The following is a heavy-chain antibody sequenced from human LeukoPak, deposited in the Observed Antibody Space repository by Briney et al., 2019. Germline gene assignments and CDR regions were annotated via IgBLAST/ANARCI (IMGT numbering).Heavy chain of an antibody. Sequence: PGGPLRLSCAASGFTFDDYAMHWVRQAPGKGLEWVSGISWNSGSIGYADSVKGRFTISRDNAKNSLYLQMNSLRAEDTAVYYCARGGIFMTSGAFDIWGQGTMVTVSS. CDR3: ARGGIFMTSGAFDI. J-gene: IGHJ3*02. D-gene: IGHD2/OR15-2a*01. V-gene: IGHV3-9*01. CDR1: GFTFDDYA. CDR2: ISWNSGSI.